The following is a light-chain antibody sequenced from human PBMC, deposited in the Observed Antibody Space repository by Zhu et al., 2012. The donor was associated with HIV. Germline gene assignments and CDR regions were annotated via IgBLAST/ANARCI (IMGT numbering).Light chain of an antibody. V-gene: IGKV3-11*01. CDR3: QQRSSWPLT. CDR2: GAS. J-gene: IGKJ4*01. Sequence: EIVLTQSPGTLSLSPGERATLSCRASQTVAKNYLAWYQKKLGQPPRLLTYGASTRATGIPARFSGSGSGTDFTLTISSLEPEDFALYYCQQRSSWPLTFGGGTKVEIK. CDR1: QTVAKNY.